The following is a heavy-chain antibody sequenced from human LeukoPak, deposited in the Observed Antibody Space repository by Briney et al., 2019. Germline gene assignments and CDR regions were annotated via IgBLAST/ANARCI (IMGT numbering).Heavy chain of an antibody. D-gene: IGHD3-3*01. CDR3: ARDIGGVVTDAFDI. CDR2: INHSGST. V-gene: IGHV4-34*01. Sequence: SETLSLTCAVYGGSFSGYYWSWIRQPPGKGLEWIGEINHSGSTNYNPSLKSRVTISVDTSKNQFSLKLSSVTAADTAVYYCARDIGGVVTDAFDIWGQGTMVTVSS. CDR1: GGSFSGYY. J-gene: IGHJ3*02.